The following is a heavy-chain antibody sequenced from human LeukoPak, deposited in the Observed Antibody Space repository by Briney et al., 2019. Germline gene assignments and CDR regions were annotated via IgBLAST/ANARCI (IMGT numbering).Heavy chain of an antibody. V-gene: IGHV3-48*03. CDR1: GFTFSSYE. Sequence: PGGSLRLSCAASGFTFSSYEMNWARQAPGKGLEWVSYISSSGSTIYYADSVKGRFTISRDNAKNSLYLQMNSLRAGNTAVYYCARAGYSNFIDYWGQGTLVTVSS. D-gene: IGHD4-11*01. CDR3: ARAGYSNFIDY. CDR2: ISSSGSTI. J-gene: IGHJ4*02.